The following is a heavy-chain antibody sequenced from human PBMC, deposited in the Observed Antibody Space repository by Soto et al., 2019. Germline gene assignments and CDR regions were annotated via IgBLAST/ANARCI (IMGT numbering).Heavy chain of an antibody. J-gene: IGHJ6*03. D-gene: IGHD6-19*01. Sequence: GGSLRLSCAASGFTFSSYAMHWVRQAPGKGLEYVSAISSNGGSTYYANSVKGRFTISRDNSKNTLYLQMGSLRAEDMAVYYCARDRAVAGTDSGLYYYYYMDVWGKGTTVTVSS. CDR1: GFTFSSYA. CDR2: ISSNGGST. CDR3: ARDRAVAGTDSGLYYYYYMDV. V-gene: IGHV3-64*01.